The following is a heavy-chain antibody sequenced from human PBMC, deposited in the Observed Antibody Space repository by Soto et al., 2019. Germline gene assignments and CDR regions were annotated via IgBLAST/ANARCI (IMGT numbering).Heavy chain of an antibody. CDR1: GFTFSSYG. CDR3: AKSPGGNFDY. CDR2: ISYDGSNK. V-gene: IGHV3-30*18. J-gene: IGHJ4*02. D-gene: IGHD2-15*01. Sequence: PGGSLRLSCAASGFTFSSYGMHWVRQAPGKGLEWVAVISYDGSNKYYADSVKGRFTISRDNSKNTLYLQMNSLRAEDTAVYYCAKSPGGNFDYWGQGTLVTVSS.